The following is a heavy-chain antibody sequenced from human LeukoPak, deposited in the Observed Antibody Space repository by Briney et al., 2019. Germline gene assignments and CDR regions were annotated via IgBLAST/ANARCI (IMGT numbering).Heavy chain of an antibody. V-gene: IGHV3-23*01. Sequence: GGSLRLSCAASGSTFSSYAMSWVRQAPGKGLEWVSGISGSGGRTYYADSVKGRFTISRDNSKNTLYLQMNSLRAEDTAVYYCAKGYYDLLTGYYTDAFDIWGQGTMVTVSA. J-gene: IGHJ3*02. CDR1: GSTFSSYA. CDR3: AKGYYDLLTGYYTDAFDI. CDR2: ISGSGGRT. D-gene: IGHD3-9*01.